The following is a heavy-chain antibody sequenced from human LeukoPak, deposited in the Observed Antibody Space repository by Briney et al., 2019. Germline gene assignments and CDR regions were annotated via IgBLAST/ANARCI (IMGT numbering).Heavy chain of an antibody. CDR1: GGSFSGYY. CDR2: INHSGST. V-gene: IGHV4-34*01. D-gene: IGHD2-2*01. J-gene: IGHJ4*02. Sequence: SETLSLTYAVYGGSFSGYYWSWIRQPPGKGLEWIGEINHSGSTNYNPSLKSRVTISVDTSKNQFSLKLSSVTAADTAVYYCARGGDIVVVPAAIQGYYFDYWGQGTLVTVSS. CDR3: ARGGDIVVVPAAIQGYYFDY.